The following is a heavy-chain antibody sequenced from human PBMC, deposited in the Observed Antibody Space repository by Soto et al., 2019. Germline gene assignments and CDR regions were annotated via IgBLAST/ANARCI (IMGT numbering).Heavy chain of an antibody. CDR3: TAHLGEFFPLDY. J-gene: IGHJ4*02. CDR2: IKSRADGGTT. V-gene: IGHV3-15*01. D-gene: IGHD3-16*01. Sequence: EVQLVESGGDFVKPWGSLRVSCAVSGFSFSNAWMSWVRQAPGKGLEWVGRIKSRADGGTTDYTAPVKGRFTISRDDSKTTVFLQMNSLKTEDTAVYYCTAHLGEFFPLDYWGQGTLVTVPS. CDR1: GFSFSNAW.